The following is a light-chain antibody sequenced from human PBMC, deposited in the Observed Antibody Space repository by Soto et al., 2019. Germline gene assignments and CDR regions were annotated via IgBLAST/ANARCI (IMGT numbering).Light chain of an antibody. J-gene: IGKJ5*01. CDR1: LGISNY. V-gene: IGKV1-12*01. Sequence: DIQLTHSPSSASSSVVYSVSITCGASLGISNYLAWFQQKPGKAPKLLIYSASNLQSGVPSRFSGSGSGTDFTLTIASLQPEDFATYYCQQANFFPITFGQGTRLEIK. CDR3: QQANFFPIT. CDR2: SAS.